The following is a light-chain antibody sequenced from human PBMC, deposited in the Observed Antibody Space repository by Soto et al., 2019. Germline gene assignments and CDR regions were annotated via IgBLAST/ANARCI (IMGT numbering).Light chain of an antibody. CDR3: QQPDSYPCT. V-gene: IGKV1-9*01. Sequence: DIQLTQSPSFLSASVGDRVTITCRASQGFSNSLAWYQQKPGKAPKLLIYAASTLQSGVPSRFSGSGSGTEFTLIISGLQPEDFATYYCQQPDSYPCTFGQGTKLEIK. CDR2: AAS. CDR1: QGFSNS. J-gene: IGKJ2*02.